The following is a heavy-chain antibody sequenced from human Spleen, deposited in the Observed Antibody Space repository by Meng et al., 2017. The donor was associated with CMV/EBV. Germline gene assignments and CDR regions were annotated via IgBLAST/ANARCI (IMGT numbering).Heavy chain of an antibody. V-gene: IGHV6-1*01. CDR2: TYYRSKWSN. CDR1: GYSVSSNSAA. J-gene: IGHJ4*02. Sequence: LRLSCAISGYSVSSNSAAWNCIRQPPSRGLEWMGRTYYRSKWSNDYGLSVKSRITINPDTSKNPFSLQLNSVTPEDTAVYYCARAVEGGRLFDCWCQGTLVTVSS. CDR3: ARAVEGGRLFDC. D-gene: IGHD3-16*01.